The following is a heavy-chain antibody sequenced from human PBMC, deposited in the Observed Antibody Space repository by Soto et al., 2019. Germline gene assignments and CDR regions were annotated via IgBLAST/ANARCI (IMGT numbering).Heavy chain of an antibody. Sequence: QVQLVESGGGVVQPGRSLRLSCAASGFTFSSYGMHWVRQAPGKGLEWVAVIWYDGSNKYYADSVKGRFTISRDNSKNTLYLQMNSLRAEDTAVYYCARDEDYGSGSGGMDVWGQGTTVTVSS. V-gene: IGHV3-33*01. J-gene: IGHJ6*02. CDR3: ARDEDYGSGSGGMDV. CDR2: IWYDGSNK. CDR1: GFTFSSYG. D-gene: IGHD3-10*01.